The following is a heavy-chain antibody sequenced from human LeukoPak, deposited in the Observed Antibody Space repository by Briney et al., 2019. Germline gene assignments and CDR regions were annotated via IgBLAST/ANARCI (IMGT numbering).Heavy chain of an antibody. CDR1: GFTFTTYA. J-gene: IGHJ4*02. CDR3: ARGGLTSSWFEY. V-gene: IGHV3-30-3*01. Sequence: SGGSLRLSCAASGFTFTTYAMHWVRQAPGKGLEWVAAISPDGNNKYYADSVKGRFTISRDNSKNTVYVQMNSLRVEDTAVYYCARGGLTSSWFEYWGQGTLVTVAS. D-gene: IGHD6-13*01. CDR2: ISPDGNNK.